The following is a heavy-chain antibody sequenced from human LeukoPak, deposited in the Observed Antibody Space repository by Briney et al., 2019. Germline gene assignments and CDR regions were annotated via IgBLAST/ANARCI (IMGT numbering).Heavy chain of an antibody. D-gene: IGHD1-1*01. J-gene: IGHJ6*03. CDR2: ISSSSSAI. V-gene: IGHV3-48*01. CDR3: ARDTNKAGYYYMDV. Sequence: GGSLRLSCAASGFTVSSNYMSWVRQAPGKGLEWVSYISSSSSAIYYADSVKGRFTISRDNAKNSLYLQMNSLRGEDTAVYCCARDTNKAGYYYMDVWNKGTTVTVSS. CDR1: GFTVSSNY.